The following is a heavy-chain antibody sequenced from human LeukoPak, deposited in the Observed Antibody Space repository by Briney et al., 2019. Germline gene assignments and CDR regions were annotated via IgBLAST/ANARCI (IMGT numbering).Heavy chain of an antibody. J-gene: IGHJ5*02. Sequence: GASVKVSCKASGYTFTSYYMHWVRQAPGQGLEWMGWINPNSGGTNYAQKFQGRVTMTRDTSISTAYMELSRLRSDDTAVYYCARLPYCSSTSCYENNWFDPWGQGTLVTVSS. CDR3: ARLPYCSSTSCYENNWFDP. V-gene: IGHV1-2*02. CDR1: GYTFTSYY. CDR2: INPNSGGT. D-gene: IGHD2-2*01.